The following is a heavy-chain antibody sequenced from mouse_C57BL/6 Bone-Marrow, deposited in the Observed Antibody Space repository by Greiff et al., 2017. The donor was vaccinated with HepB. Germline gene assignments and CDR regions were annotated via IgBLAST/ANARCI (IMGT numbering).Heavy chain of an antibody. CDR1: GYSITSGYY. CDR2: ISYDGSN. V-gene: IGHV3-6*01. J-gene: IGHJ1*03. Sequence: EVQLVESGPGLVKPSQSLSLTCSVTGYSITSGYYWNWIRQFPGNKLEWMGYISYDGSNNYNPSLKNRISITRDTSKNQFFLKLNSVTTEDTATYYCAREYRYFDVWGTGTTVTVSS. CDR3: AREYRYFDV.